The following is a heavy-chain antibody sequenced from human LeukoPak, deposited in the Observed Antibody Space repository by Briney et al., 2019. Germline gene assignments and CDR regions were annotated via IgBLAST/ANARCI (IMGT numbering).Heavy chain of an antibody. D-gene: IGHD1-26*01. CDR2: ISRAGT. J-gene: IGHJ4*02. Sequence: TGGSLRLSCIASGFTFSDSAMSWVRQAPGKGLDWVSTISRAGTYYPDSVKGRFTISRDNSKNTLFLQMNSLRAEDTAVYYCAKGGSLDYWGQGTLVTVS. CDR3: AKGGSLDY. CDR1: GFTFSDSA. V-gene: IGHV3-23*01.